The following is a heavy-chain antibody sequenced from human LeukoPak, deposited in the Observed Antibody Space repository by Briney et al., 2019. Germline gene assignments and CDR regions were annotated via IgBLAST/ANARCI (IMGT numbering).Heavy chain of an antibody. CDR1: GYCFTTYG. CDR2: IIAYNGNT. V-gene: IGHV1-18*01. Sequence: GASVKVSCKASGYCFTTYGFSWMRQAPGQGLEWMGIIAYNGNTYYAENLQGRVTMTTDSSTNTAYMELRNLRSDDTAVYYCARYSSSWYLYDYWGQGTLVTVSS. D-gene: IGHD6-13*01. CDR3: ARYSSSWYLYDY. J-gene: IGHJ4*02.